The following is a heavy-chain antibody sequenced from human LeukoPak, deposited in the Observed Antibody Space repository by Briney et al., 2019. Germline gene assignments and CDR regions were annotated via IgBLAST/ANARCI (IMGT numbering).Heavy chain of an antibody. J-gene: IGHJ2*01. CDR2: ISSSSSYI. D-gene: IGHD3-16*01. CDR3: ARDPWAYWYFDL. Sequence: PGGSLRLSCAASGFTFSSYSMNWVPQAPGKGLGGVSSISSSSSYIYYADSVKGRFTISRDNAKNSLYLQMNSLRAEDTAVYYCARDPWAYWYFDLWGRGTLVTVSS. V-gene: IGHV3-21*01. CDR1: GFTFSSYS.